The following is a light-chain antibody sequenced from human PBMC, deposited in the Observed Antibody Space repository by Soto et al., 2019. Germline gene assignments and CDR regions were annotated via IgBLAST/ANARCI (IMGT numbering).Light chain of an antibody. CDR3: TSYTSSSTSVI. J-gene: IGLJ2*01. V-gene: IGLV2-14*01. Sequence: QSVLTQPASVSGSLGQSITISCTGTRTDIGGYNYVSWYQQYPGKAPKLVICEVTSRPSGISDRFSGSKSGNTASLTISGLQAEDEADYFCTSYTSSSTSVIFGRGTKLTVL. CDR2: EVT. CDR1: RTDIGGYNY.